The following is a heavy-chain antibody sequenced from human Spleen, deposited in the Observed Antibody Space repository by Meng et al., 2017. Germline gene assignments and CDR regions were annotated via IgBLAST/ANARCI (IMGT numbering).Heavy chain of an antibody. Sequence: SETLSLTCTVSGGSISSGSHYWSWIRQPAGKGLEWIGRIFTSGSTNYNPSLKSRVTMSVDTSKNQFSLKLSSVTAADTAVYYCARRGLSGSYYGAFDYWGQGTLVTVSS. CDR3: ARRGLSGSYYGAFDY. V-gene: IGHV4-61*02. CDR1: GGSISSGSHY. CDR2: IFTSGST. D-gene: IGHD1-26*01. J-gene: IGHJ4*02.